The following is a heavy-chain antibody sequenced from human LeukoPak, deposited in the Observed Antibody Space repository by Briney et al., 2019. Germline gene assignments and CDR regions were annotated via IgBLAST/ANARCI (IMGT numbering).Heavy chain of an antibody. CDR1: GFIFTTYT. CDR3: VGDQVDDTGYLR. V-gene: IGHV3-64D*06. CDR2: VNGNGDTT. Sequence: GGSLRLSCSASGFIFTTYTMYWVRQAPGKGLEFVSVVNGNGDTTYYTDSVKGRFTISRDNSKNTLYLQMSSLRAEDTAVYYCVGDQVDDTGYLRWGQGTRVTVSA. J-gene: IGHJ4*02. D-gene: IGHD3-9*01.